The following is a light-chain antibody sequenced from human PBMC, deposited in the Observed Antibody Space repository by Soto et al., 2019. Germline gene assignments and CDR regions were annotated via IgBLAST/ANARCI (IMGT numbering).Light chain of an antibody. Sequence: QLVLTQPPSVSAAPGQKVTISCSGSSSNIGSDYVSWYQQLPGTAPKLLIYENSERPSGIPDRFSGSKSGTSATLGITGLQTGDEADYYCGAWDSSLTGGVFGGGTKVTVL. V-gene: IGLV1-51*02. J-gene: IGLJ2*01. CDR2: ENS. CDR1: SSNIGSDY. CDR3: GAWDSSLTGGV.